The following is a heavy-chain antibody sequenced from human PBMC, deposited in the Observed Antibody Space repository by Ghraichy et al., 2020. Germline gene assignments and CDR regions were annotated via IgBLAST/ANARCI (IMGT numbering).Heavy chain of an antibody. J-gene: IGHJ6*02. D-gene: IGHD4-23*01. CDR3: ARGSTVVRFYYYDGMDV. CDR1: GFTFSAYS. V-gene: IGHV3-48*02. Sequence: LSLTCGGSGFTFSAYSMNWVRQSPGRGLEWVSYITSSSRTKSYADSVKGRFTISRDNAQNSLYLQMNSLRDEDTAVYYCARGSTVVRFYYYDGMDVWGQGTTVTVS. CDR2: ITSSSRTK.